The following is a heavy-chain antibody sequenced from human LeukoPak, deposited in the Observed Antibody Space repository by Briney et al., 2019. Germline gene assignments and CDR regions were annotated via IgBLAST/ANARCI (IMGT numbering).Heavy chain of an antibody. J-gene: IGHJ4*02. CDR2: IWYDGSNK. V-gene: IGHV3-33*01. CDR1: GFTFSSYG. D-gene: IGHD1-14*01. CDR3: ARFPLTSPSNFDY. Sequence: GGSLRLSCAASGFTFSSYGMHWVRQAPGKGLEWVAVIWYDGSNKYYADSVKGRFTISRDNSKNTLYLKMNSLRAEDTAVYFCARFPLTSPSNFDYWGQGTLVTVSS.